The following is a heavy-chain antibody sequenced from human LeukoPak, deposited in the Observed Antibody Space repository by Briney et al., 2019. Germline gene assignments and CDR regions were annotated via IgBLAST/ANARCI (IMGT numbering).Heavy chain of an antibody. J-gene: IGHJ4*02. D-gene: IGHD3-10*01. CDR3: ARDSDHVRDY. CDR2: IKQDGSEK. CDR1: GFTFSIYC. Sequence: GGSLRLSCAASGFTFSIYCMSWVRQATGKGLEWVANIKQDGSEKYYVDSVKGRFTISRDNAKNSLYLQMNSLRAEDTAVYYCARDSDHVRDYWGQGTLVTVSS. V-gene: IGHV3-7*01.